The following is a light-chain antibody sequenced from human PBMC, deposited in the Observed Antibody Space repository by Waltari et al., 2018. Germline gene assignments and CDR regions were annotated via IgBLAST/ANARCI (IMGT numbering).Light chain of an antibody. J-gene: IGKJ1*01. CDR1: QPVLHSTDNNNY. CDR2: WAS. V-gene: IGKV4-1*01. Sequence: DIVMTQSPDSLAVSLCARATINCKSSQPVLHSTDNNNYLAWYQQKLGQPPKLLIYWASTRASGVPDRFSGSGSGTDFTLTISSLQAEDVAVYYCQQYYDTPRTFGQGTRVEIK. CDR3: QQYYDTPRT.